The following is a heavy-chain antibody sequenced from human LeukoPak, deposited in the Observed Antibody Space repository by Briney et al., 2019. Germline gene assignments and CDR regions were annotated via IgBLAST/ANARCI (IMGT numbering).Heavy chain of an antibody. Sequence: SETLSLTCTVSGGSISGYYWSWIRQPPGKGLEWIGEINHSGSTNYNPSLKSRVTISVDTSKNQFSLKLSSVTAADTAVYYCARGIVLGIAARPGRGNWFDPWGQGTLVTVSS. CDR3: ARGIVLGIAARPGRGNWFDP. CDR2: INHSGST. CDR1: GGSISGYY. D-gene: IGHD6-6*01. V-gene: IGHV4-34*01. J-gene: IGHJ5*02.